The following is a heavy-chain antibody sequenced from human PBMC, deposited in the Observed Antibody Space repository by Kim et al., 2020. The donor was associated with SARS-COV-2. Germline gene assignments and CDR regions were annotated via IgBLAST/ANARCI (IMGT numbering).Heavy chain of an antibody. V-gene: IGHV6-1*01. Sequence: AVSVKIRTTINPDTSTHHFSLQLNSVTPEDTAVYYCARYLAAAGVNFDYWGQGTLVTVSS. CDR3: ARYLAAAGVNFDY. D-gene: IGHD6-13*01. J-gene: IGHJ4*02.